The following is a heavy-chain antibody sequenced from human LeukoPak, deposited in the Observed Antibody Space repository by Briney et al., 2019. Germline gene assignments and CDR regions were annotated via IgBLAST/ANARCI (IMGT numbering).Heavy chain of an antibody. D-gene: IGHD3-3*01. CDR3: ARAEYDFWSGYLTCMDV. J-gene: IGHJ6*03. CDR2: IYHSGST. V-gene: IGHV4-38-2*02. CDR1: GYSISSGYY. Sequence: SETLSLTCTVSGYSISSGYYWGWIRQPPGKGLEWIGSIYHSGSTYYNPSLKSRVTIDTSKNQFSLKLSSVTAADTAVYYCARAEYDFWSGYLTCMDVWGKGTTVTIS.